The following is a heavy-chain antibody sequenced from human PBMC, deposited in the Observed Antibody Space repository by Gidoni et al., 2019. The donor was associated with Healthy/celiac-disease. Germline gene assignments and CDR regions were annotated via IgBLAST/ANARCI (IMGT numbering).Heavy chain of an antibody. V-gene: IGHV4-39*01. CDR2: IYYSGST. Sequence: QLQLQESGPGLVKPSETLSLTCTVSGGSISSSSYSWGWFRQPPGKGLEGVGSIYYSGSTYYNQSLKSRVTISVDTSKSQFSLKLSSVTAADTAVYYCARLDGDYWGQGTLVTVSS. J-gene: IGHJ4*02. CDR3: ARLDGDY. CDR1: GGSISSSSYS.